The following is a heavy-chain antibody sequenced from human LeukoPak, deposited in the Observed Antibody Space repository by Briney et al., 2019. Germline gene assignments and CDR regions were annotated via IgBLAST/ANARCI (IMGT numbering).Heavy chain of an antibody. CDR1: GGSISSSSYY. Sequence: SETLSLTCTVSGGSISSSSYYWGWIRQPPGKGLEWIGSIYYSGSTYYNPSLKSRVTISVDTSKNKFSLKLSSVTAADTAVYYCARAVVSDFATIFGVVSPRDAFDIWGQGTMVTVSS. CDR3: ARAVVSDFATIFGVVSPRDAFDI. CDR2: IYYSGST. V-gene: IGHV4-39*07. J-gene: IGHJ3*02. D-gene: IGHD3-3*01.